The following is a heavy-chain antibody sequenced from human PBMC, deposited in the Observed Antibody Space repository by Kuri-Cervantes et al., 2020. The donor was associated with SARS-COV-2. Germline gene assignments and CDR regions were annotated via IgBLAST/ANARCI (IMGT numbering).Heavy chain of an antibody. CDR2: IYHSGST. D-gene: IGHD2-2*02. CDR1: GYSISSGYY. CDR3: ARDLWGCSSTSCHNYYYYGMDV. V-gene: IGHV4-38-2*02. J-gene: IGHJ6*01. Sequence: GSLRLSCTVSGYSISSGYYWGWIRQPPGKGLEWIGSIYHSGSTYYNPSLKSRVTISVDTSKNQFSLKLSSVTAADTAVYYCARDLWGCSSTSCHNYYYYGMDVWGQGNTVHVAS.